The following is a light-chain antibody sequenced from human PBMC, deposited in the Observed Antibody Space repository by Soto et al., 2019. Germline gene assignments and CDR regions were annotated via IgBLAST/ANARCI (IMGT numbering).Light chain of an antibody. V-gene: IGKV4-1*01. CDR2: WAS. CDR1: QSVFYSGNNENY. J-gene: IGKJ2*01. CDR3: QQYHTTPNT. Sequence: DFVMAQSPDSLALSLGERATIDCKSSQSVFYSGNNENYLAWYQQRPGQPPKLLIYWASTRESGVPDRFSGSGSGTDFTLTINNLQPEDVAVYYCQQYHTTPNTFGQGTRLEI.